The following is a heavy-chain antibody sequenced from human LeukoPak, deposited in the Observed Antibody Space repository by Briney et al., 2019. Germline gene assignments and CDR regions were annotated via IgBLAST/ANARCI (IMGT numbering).Heavy chain of an antibody. CDR1: GGTFSSYA. J-gene: IGHJ5*02. CDR2: IIPIFGTA. D-gene: IGHD3-22*01. CDR3: ARSRSRYYYDSSGYYHERGTLYNWFDP. Sequence: ASVKVSRKASGGTFSSYAISWVQQAPGQGLEWMGGIIPIFGTATYAQKFQGRVTITADDTTSTTYMELSSLRSEDTAVHYCARSRSRYYYDSSGYYHERGTLYNWFDPWGQGTLVTVSS. V-gene: IGHV1-69*13.